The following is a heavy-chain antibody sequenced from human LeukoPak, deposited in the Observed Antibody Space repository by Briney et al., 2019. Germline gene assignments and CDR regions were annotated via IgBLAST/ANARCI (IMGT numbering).Heavy chain of an antibody. CDR3: ATVDTSNYFDW. CDR1: GFTFSGFW. V-gene: IGHV3-11*05. J-gene: IGHJ4*02. Sequence: GGSLRLSCAASGFTFSGFWMSWVRQAPGKGLEWVSYISTTSDYTNYIDSVKGRFTISRDNAKNSLYLQMNSLGVEDTAIYYCATVDTSNYFDWWGQGTLVTVSS. CDR2: ISTTSDYT. D-gene: IGHD2-2*01.